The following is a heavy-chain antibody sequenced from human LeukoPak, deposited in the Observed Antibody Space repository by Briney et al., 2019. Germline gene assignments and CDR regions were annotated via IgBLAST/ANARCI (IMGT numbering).Heavy chain of an antibody. Sequence: GESLKISCRGSGYRFTSYWIAWVRQMPGKGLEWMGSIYPGDSDTRYSPSFQGQVTISADKSITTAYLQWSSLKASDTAMYYCATPQVSGWNFDYWGQGALVTVSS. CDR2: IYPGDSDT. D-gene: IGHD6-19*01. CDR3: ATPQVSGWNFDY. J-gene: IGHJ4*02. CDR1: GYRFTSYW. V-gene: IGHV5-51*01.